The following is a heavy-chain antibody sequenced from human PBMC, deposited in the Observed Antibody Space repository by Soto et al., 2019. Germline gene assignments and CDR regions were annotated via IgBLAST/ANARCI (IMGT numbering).Heavy chain of an antibody. J-gene: IGHJ4*02. Sequence: PGGSLRLSCAASGFTFSSYGMHWVRQAPGKGLEWVAVISYDGSNKYYADSVKGRFTISRDNSKNTLYLQMNSLRAEDTAVYYCAKVRSTDGDYDSDFDYWGQGTLVTVSS. CDR1: GFTFSSYG. D-gene: IGHD4-17*01. CDR3: AKVRSTDGDYDSDFDY. CDR2: ISYDGSNK. V-gene: IGHV3-30*18.